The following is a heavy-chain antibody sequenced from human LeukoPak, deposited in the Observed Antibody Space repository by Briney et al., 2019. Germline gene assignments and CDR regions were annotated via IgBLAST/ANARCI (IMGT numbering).Heavy chain of an antibody. CDR2: IYYSGST. Sequence: SETLSLTCTVSGGSISSGGYYWSWIRQHPGKGLEWIGYIYYSGSTYYNPSLKSRVAISVDTSKNQFSLKLSSVTAADTAVYYCASERMGRYCSGGSCPRSFDYWGQGTLVTVSS. CDR1: GGSISSGGYY. D-gene: IGHD2-15*01. V-gene: IGHV4-31*03. J-gene: IGHJ4*02. CDR3: ASERMGRYCSGGSCPRSFDY.